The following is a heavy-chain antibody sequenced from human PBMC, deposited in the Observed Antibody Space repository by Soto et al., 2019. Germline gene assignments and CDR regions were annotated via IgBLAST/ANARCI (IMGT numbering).Heavy chain of an antibody. Sequence: ASVKVSCKASGYTFTDHYMHWVRQAPGQGLEWMGCLDPNSGATNYAQRFQGRVTMTSDTSISTAYMELSRLTSDDTAIYYCVRDMDALYDSSGYYIDYWGQGSMVSVSS. D-gene: IGHD3-22*01. CDR1: GYTFTDHY. J-gene: IGHJ4*02. CDR3: VRDMDALYDSSGYYIDY. CDR2: LDPNSGAT. V-gene: IGHV1-2*02.